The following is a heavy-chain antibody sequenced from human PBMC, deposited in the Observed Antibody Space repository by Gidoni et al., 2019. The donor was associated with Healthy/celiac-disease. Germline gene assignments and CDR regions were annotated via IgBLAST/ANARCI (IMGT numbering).Heavy chain of an antibody. D-gene: IGHD2-15*01. J-gene: IGHJ6*02. CDR3: AREREEVVVAATNYYYYYGMDV. CDR2: IWYDGSNK. CDR1: GFTFSSYG. V-gene: IGHV3-33*01. Sequence: QVQLVESGGGVVQPGRSMRLSCAASGFTFSSYGMHWVRQAPGKGLGWVAVIWYDGSNKYYADSVKGRFTISRDNSKNTLYLQMNSLRAEDTAVYYCAREREEVVVAATNYYYYYGMDVWGQGTTVTVSS.